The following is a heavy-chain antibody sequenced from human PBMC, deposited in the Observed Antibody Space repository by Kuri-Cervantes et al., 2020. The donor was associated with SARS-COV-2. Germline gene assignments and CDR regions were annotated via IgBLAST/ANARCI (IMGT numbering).Heavy chain of an antibody. CDR3: ARGHVGYSSSSVYYYYMDV. J-gene: IGHJ6*03. V-gene: IGHV1-8*01. CDR2: FDPEDGET. D-gene: IGHD6-6*01. CDR1: GYTFTSYD. Sequence: ASVKVSCKASGYTFTSYDINWVRQATGQGLEWMGGFDPEDGETIYAQKFQGRVTMTRNTSISTAYMELSSLRSEDTAVYYCARGHVGYSSSSVYYYYMDVWGKGTTVTVSS.